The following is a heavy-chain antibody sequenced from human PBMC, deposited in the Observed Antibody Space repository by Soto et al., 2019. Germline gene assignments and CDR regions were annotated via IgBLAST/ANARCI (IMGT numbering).Heavy chain of an antibody. CDR1: GGSISSGGYY. CDR3: ARENIVVVPAAIRNWFDP. D-gene: IGHD2-2*02. V-gene: IGHV4-31*03. CDR2: IYYSGST. J-gene: IGHJ5*02. Sequence: SETLSLTCTVSGGSISSGGYYWSWIRQHPGKGLEWIGYIYYSGSTYYNPSLKSRVTISVDTSKNQFSLKLSSVTAADTAVHYCARENIVVVPAAIRNWFDPWGQGTLVTVSS.